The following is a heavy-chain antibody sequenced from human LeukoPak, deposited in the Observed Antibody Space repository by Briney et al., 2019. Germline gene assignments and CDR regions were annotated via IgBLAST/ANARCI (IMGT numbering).Heavy chain of an antibody. D-gene: IGHD3-10*01. V-gene: IGHV3-23*01. CDR1: GFTFDSYA. CDR2: VTGTGGNT. J-gene: IGHJ4*02. Sequence: PGGSLRLSCEGSGFTFDSYAMSWVRQSPGKGLEWVSAVTGTGGNTYHVDSVKDRFTISRDNSKNTVYLQMNSLRAEDTAIYYCAKVHGSGSYRFNFWGQGTLVTVSS. CDR3: AKVHGSGSYRFNF.